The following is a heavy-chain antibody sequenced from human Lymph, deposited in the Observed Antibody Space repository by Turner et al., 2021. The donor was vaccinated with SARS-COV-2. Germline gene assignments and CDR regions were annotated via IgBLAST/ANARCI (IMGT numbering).Heavy chain of an antibody. J-gene: IGHJ4*02. CDR1: GFTFSSYT. D-gene: IGHD3-22*01. Sequence: EVQLVESGGGLVKPGGSLRLSCAASGFTFSSYTMNWVRQAPWKGLVWVSSISSSSSYIYYADSVKGRFTISRDNAKNSLYLQMNSLRAEDTAVYYCARERYDSSGSESYYFDYWGQGTLVTVSS. CDR3: ARERYDSSGSESYYFDY. V-gene: IGHV3-21*01. CDR2: ISSSSSYI.